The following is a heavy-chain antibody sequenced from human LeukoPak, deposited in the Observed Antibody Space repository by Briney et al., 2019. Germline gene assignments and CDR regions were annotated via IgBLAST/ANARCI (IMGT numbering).Heavy chain of an antibody. CDR2: IYYSGST. Sequence: RTSETLSLTCTVSGGSISSYYWSWIRQPPGKGLEWIGYIYYSGSTNYNPSLKSRVTISVDTSKNQFSLKLSSVTAADTAVYYCARLLYGSGSYYLDYWGQGTLVTVSS. J-gene: IGHJ4*02. CDR1: GGSISSYY. CDR3: ARLLYGSGSYYLDY. V-gene: IGHV4-59*01. D-gene: IGHD3-10*01.